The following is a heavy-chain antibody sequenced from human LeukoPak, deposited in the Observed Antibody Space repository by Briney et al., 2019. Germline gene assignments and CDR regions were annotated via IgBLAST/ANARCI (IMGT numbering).Heavy chain of an antibody. CDR1: GFTFRSYG. Sequence: AGGSLRLSCAASGFTFRSYGMHWVRQAPGKGLEWVGVISYHGRNTFYADSLKGRFTISRDNSHNTLYLQMNNLTTEDTAVYYCANMARGSETVEQQLVPLDYWGQGALVTVSS. J-gene: IGHJ4*02. CDR2: ISYHGRNT. V-gene: IGHV3-30*18. CDR3: ANMARGSETVEQQLVPLDY. D-gene: IGHD6-13*01.